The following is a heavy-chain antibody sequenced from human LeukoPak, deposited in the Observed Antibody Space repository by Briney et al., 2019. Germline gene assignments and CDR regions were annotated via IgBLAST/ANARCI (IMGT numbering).Heavy chain of an antibody. J-gene: IGHJ3*02. CDR1: GGSISSYY. V-gene: IGHV4-59*01. Sequence: PSETLSLTCTVSGGSISSYYWSWIRQPPGKGLEWIGYIYYSGSTNYNPSFKSRVTIPLDTSKNLFSLKLSSVTAADTAVYYCARDTYMGDAAFDIWGQGTMVTVSS. D-gene: IGHD4-11*01. CDR2: IYYSGST. CDR3: ARDTYMGDAAFDI.